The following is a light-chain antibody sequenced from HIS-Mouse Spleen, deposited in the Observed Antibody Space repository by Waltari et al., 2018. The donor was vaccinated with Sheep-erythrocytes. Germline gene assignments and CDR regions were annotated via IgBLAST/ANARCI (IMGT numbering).Light chain of an antibody. J-gene: IGLJ1*01. CDR3: CSYAGSYNHV. V-gene: IGLV2-11*01. Sequence: QSALTQPPSVSGSPGQSVTISCPGTSSDVGGYNYVSWYQQHPGKAPKLMIYDVSKRPAGVPDRFSGSKSGNTASLTISGLQAEDEADYYCCSYAGSYNHVFATGTKVTVL. CDR2: DVS. CDR1: SSDVGGYNY.